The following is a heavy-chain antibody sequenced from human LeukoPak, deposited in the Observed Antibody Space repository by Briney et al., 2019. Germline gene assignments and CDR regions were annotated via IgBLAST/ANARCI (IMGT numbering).Heavy chain of an antibody. CDR1: GFTFKPYA. J-gene: IGHJ4*02. CDR3: AKDGGLWVSAHWGDS. V-gene: IGHV3-64*04. D-gene: IGHD7-27*01. CDR2: INTNGANT. Sequence: GGSLRLSCSASGFTFKPYAMHWVRQAPGKGLEYVSSINTNGANTYYADSVKGRFTVSRDNSKNTLFLQMNSLRAEDTAVYYCAKDGGLWVSAHWGDSWGRGTLVTVSS.